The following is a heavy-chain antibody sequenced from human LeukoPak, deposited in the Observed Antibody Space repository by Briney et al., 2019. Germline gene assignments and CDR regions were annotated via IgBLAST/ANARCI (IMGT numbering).Heavy chain of an antibody. CDR1: GFTFTNYG. V-gene: IGHV3-48*01. CDR2: IDLSGSTL. D-gene: IGHD6-19*01. J-gene: IGHJ4*02. CDR3: TTDPPSVAGMWGLGI. Sequence: GGSLRLSCAASGFTFTNYGMHWVRQAPGKGLEWVSYIDLSGSTLYYADSVKGRFTISRDNSKNTLYLQMNSLKTEDTAVYYCTTDPPSVAGMWGLGIWGQGTLVTVSS.